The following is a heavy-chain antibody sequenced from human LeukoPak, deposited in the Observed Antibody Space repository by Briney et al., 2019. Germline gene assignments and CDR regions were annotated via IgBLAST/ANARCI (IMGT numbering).Heavy chain of an antibody. J-gene: IGHJ3*02. V-gene: IGHV3-30*18. Sequence: GESLRLSCAASGFTFSDYGMHWVPQPPGKGLEWVAVISYDGSNKYYVDSVKGRFTISRDNSKNMLYLQTNSLRAEDTAVYYCAKNELLWFGEFDAFDIWGQGTMVTVSS. CDR2: ISYDGSNK. CDR3: AKNELLWFGEFDAFDI. D-gene: IGHD3-10*01. CDR1: GFTFSDYG.